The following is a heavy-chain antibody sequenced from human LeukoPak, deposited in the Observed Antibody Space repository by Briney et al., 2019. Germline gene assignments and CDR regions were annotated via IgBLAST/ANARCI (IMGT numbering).Heavy chain of an antibody. V-gene: IGHV5-51*01. CDR1: GYSLAPSW. D-gene: IGHD4/OR15-4a*01. Sequence: KLGESLKISCKGFGYSLAPSWIGWVRQMPGKGLEWMGIIHPADSTTLYSSSFQGQVSSSADKSSGTVYLQWSSLKASDSAIYYCACRDYGSTWSDPWGQGTLVTVSS. CDR3: ACRDYGSTWSDP. CDR2: IHPADSTT. J-gene: IGHJ5*02.